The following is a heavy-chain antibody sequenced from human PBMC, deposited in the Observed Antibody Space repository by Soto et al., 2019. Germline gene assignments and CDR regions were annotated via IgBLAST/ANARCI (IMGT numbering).Heavy chain of an antibody. CDR1: GGTFSSYT. Sequence: GASVKVSCKASGGTFSSYTISWVRQAPGQGLEWMGRIIPILGIANYAQRLQGRVTITADKSTSTAYMELSSLRSEDTAVYYCAAILTGTNLYYFDYWGQGTLVTVSS. CDR3: AAILTGTNLYYFDY. D-gene: IGHD1-7*01. V-gene: IGHV1-69*02. J-gene: IGHJ4*02. CDR2: IIPILGIA.